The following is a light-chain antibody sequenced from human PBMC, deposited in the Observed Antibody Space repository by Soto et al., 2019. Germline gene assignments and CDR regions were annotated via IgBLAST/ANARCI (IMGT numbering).Light chain of an antibody. J-gene: IGKJ4*01. Sequence: EIVITQSPATLYVSPGERATLSCRASQSVSSNLAWYQQKPGQAPRLLIYGASTRANGIPARFSGSGSGTELTLTISSLQSEDFAVYYCQQYNNWPTLTFGGGTKVDIK. CDR2: GAS. V-gene: IGKV3-15*01. CDR1: QSVSSN. CDR3: QQYNNWPTLT.